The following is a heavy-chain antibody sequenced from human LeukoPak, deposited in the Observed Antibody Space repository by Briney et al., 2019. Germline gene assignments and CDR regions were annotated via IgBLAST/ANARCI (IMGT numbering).Heavy chain of an antibody. V-gene: IGHV1-18*01. CDR3: ATKKGVVVPAALDDAFDI. CDR2: ISGYNGNT. J-gene: IGHJ3*02. Sequence: PGASVKVSCKASGKSFTRFGITWVRQAPGQGLEWMGWISGYNGNTNYAQNLQGRVTMTTDSSTSTAYMELRSLRSDDTAVYYCATKKGVVVPAALDDAFDIWGLGTMVTVSS. D-gene: IGHD2-2*01. CDR1: GKSFTRFG.